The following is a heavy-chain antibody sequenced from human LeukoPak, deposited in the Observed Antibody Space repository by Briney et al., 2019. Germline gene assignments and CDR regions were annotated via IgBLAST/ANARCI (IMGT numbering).Heavy chain of an antibody. CDR1: GFTLSSYW. CDR2: INKDGSKK. J-gene: IGHJ4*02. D-gene: IGHD5-12*01. V-gene: IGHV3-7*01. Sequence: GGSLRLSCAASGFTLSSYWMTWVRQAPGKGLEWVANINKDGSKKYSVESVKGRFTISRDNSKNTLYLQMNSLRAEDTAVYYCAKEGYSGYDYGGFDYWGQGTLVTVSS. CDR3: AKEGYSGYDYGGFDY.